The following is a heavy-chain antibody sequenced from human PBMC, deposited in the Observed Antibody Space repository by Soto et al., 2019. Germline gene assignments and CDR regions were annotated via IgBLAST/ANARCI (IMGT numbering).Heavy chain of an antibody. CDR1: GGSISSSSYY. CDR2: IYYSGST. J-gene: IGHJ6*03. CDR3: ARQGPTHRWKYDILTGPPRYYYMDV. D-gene: IGHD3-9*01. V-gene: IGHV4-39*01. Sequence: QLQLQESGPGLVKPSETLSLTCTVSGGSISSSSYYWGWIRQPPGKGLEWIGSIYYSGSTYYNPSLKSRVTRSVDTSKNQFSLKLSSVTAADTAVYYCARQGPTHRWKYDILTGPPRYYYMDVWGKGTTVTVSS.